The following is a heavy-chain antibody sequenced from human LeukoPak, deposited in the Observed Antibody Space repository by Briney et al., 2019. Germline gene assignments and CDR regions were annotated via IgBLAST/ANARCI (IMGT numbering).Heavy chain of an antibody. V-gene: IGHV3-30*19. Sequence: GGSLRLSCVASGFTFSSYSMHWVRQAPGKGLEWVAVISYDGSNKYYADSVKGRFTISRHNSKNTLYLQMNSLRAEDTAVYYCARVKVERFRNYYYYMDVWGKGTTVTVSS. J-gene: IGHJ6*03. CDR1: GFTFSSYS. CDR3: ARVKVERFRNYYYYMDV. CDR2: ISYDGSNK.